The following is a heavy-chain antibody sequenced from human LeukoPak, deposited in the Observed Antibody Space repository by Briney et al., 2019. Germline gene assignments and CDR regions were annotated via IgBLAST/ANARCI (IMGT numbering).Heavy chain of an antibody. V-gene: IGHV3-30*18. J-gene: IGHJ6*02. Sequence: GGSLRLSCAASGFTFSSYGMHWVHQAPGKGLEWVAVISYDGSNKYYADSVKGRFTISRDNSKNTLYLQMNSLRAEDTAVYYCAKDRLAVTNPLSGGIRFYGMDVWGQGTTVSVCS. CDR3: AKDRLAVTNPLSGGIRFYGMDV. CDR1: GFTFSSYG. CDR2: ISYDGSNK. D-gene: IGHD4-17*01.